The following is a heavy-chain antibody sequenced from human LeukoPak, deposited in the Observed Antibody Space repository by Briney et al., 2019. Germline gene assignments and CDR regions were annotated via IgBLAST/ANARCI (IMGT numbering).Heavy chain of an antibody. D-gene: IGHD6-13*01. CDR2: IWYDGSNK. V-gene: IGHV3-33*06. CDR1: GFTFSSYG. J-gene: IGHJ6*03. Sequence: GGSLRLSCAASGFTFSSYGMHWVRQAPGKELEWVAVIWYDGSNKYYADSVKGRFTISRDNSKNTLYLQMNSLRAEDTAVYYCAKGGGSSWRYYYYYMDVWGKGTTVTVSS. CDR3: AKGGGSSWRYYYYYMDV.